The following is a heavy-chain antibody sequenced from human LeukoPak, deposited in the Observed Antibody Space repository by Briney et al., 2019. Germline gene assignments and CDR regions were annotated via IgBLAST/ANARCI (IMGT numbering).Heavy chain of an antibody. CDR2: IWYDGSNK. CDR1: GFTFRSYG. J-gene: IGHJ4*02. V-gene: IGHV3-33*01. Sequence: PGGSLRLSCAAPGFTFRSYGMHWVRQAPGKGLEWVAVIWYDGSNKYYADSVKGRFTISRDNSKNSLYLLMNTLRDDDTAVYYCASDSGSSKGYWGQGTLVTVSS. D-gene: IGHD1-26*01. CDR3: ASDSGSSKGY.